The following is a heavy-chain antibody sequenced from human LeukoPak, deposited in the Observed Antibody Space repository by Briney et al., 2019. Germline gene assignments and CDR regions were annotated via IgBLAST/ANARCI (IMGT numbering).Heavy chain of an antibody. Sequence: ASVKVSCKASGYTFTSYYMHWVRQAPGQGLEWMGIINPSGGSTSYAQKFQDRVTMTRDTFTSTVYMHLNDLTSQDTALYFCARGASGTLRSFDWLTQEPLDFWGQGTPVTVSS. CDR3: ARGASGTLRSFDWLTQEPLDF. J-gene: IGHJ4*02. CDR1: GYTFTSYY. D-gene: IGHD3-10*01. V-gene: IGHV1-46*01. CDR2: INPSGGST.